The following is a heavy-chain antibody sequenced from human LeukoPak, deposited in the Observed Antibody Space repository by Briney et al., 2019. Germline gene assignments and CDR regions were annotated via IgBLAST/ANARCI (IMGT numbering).Heavy chain of an antibody. CDR3: AKDRSYSPDWYGTLDN. CDR2: ISGSGGST. Sequence: PGGSLRLSCAASGFTFSNYALSWVRQAPGKGLEWVSDISGSGGSTYYADSVKGRFTISRDNSKNTLSLQMNSLRAEDTAVYYCAKDRSYSPDWYGTLDNWGQGTLVTVSS. D-gene: IGHD6-19*01. V-gene: IGHV3-23*01. J-gene: IGHJ4*02. CDR1: GFTFSNYA.